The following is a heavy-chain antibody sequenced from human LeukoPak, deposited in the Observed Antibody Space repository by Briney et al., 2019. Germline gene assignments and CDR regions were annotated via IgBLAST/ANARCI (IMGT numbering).Heavy chain of an antibody. CDR3: AKGEGDY. D-gene: IGHD2-21*01. CDR1: GGSISSYY. J-gene: IGHJ4*02. V-gene: IGHV4-59*01. CDR2: IYDSGNT. Sequence: SETLSLTCTVSGGSISSYYWSWIRRPPGKGLEWIGYIYDSGNTNYNPSLKSRVTISVDTSKNQFSPKVRSVTAADTAVYYCAKGEGDYWGQGTLVTVSS.